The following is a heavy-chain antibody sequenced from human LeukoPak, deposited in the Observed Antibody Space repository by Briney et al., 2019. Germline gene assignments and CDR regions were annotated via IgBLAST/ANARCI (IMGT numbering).Heavy chain of an antibody. J-gene: IGHJ5*02. D-gene: IGHD5-18*01. V-gene: IGHV4-39*07. CDR2: INHSGST. Sequence: PSETLSLTCTVSGGSISSSSYYWGWIRQPPGKGLEWVGEINHSGSTNYNPSLKSRVTISVDTSKNQFSLKLSSVTAADTAVYYCARGARLWLRSNWFDPWGQGTLVTVSS. CDR1: GGSISSSSYY. CDR3: ARGARLWLRSNWFDP.